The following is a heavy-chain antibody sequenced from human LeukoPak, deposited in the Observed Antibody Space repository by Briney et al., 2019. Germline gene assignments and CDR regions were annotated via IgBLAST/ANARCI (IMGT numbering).Heavy chain of an antibody. V-gene: IGHV3-21*01. CDR1: GFTFSVYR. CDR2: ISSSGSYI. D-gene: IGHD6-6*01. CDR3: SRSSEYSTSSGQNL. J-gene: IGHJ4*02. Sequence: PGGSLRLSCAASGFTFSVYRMNWVRQAPGKGLECVASISSSGSYIYHADSVKGRFSISRDNAKNSLYLQMNSLRVEDTAVYYCSRSSEYSTSSGQNLWGQGTLVTVSS.